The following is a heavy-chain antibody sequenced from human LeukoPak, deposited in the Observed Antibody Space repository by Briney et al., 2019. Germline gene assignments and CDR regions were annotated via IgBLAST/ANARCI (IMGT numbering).Heavy chain of an antibody. D-gene: IGHD6-19*01. CDR3: AKSVAGSPYDAFDI. Sequence: GGSLRLSCAASGFTFANYVTHWVRQAPGKGLEWVSAISGSGGSTYYADSVKGRFTISRDNSKNTLYLQMNSLRAEDTAVYYCAKSVAGSPYDAFDIWGQGTMVTVSS. CDR2: ISGSGGST. CDR1: GFTFANYV. V-gene: IGHV3-23*01. J-gene: IGHJ3*02.